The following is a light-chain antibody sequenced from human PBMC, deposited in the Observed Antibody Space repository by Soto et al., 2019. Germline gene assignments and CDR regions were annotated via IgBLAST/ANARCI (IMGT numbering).Light chain of an antibody. CDR1: QSVSSN. Sequence: EIVMTQSPATLSVSPGERATLSCRASQSVSSNLAWYQQKPGQAPRLLIYGASTRATGIPARFSGSGSGTEFTLTISSPQSEDFAVYFCQQYNIWPLTFGGGTKVDIK. V-gene: IGKV3-15*01. J-gene: IGKJ4*01. CDR2: GAS. CDR3: QQYNIWPLT.